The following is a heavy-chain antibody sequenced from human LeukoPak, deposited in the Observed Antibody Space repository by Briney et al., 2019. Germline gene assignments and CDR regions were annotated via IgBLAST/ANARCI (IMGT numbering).Heavy chain of an antibody. Sequence: PGGSPRLSCVASGFTFSGYWMHWVRQAPGKGLVWVSRINSDGRITSYADSVKGRFTISRDNAKNTLYLQMNSLRAEDSAVYYCARDGSGYSDPVDYWGQGTLVTVSS. CDR1: GFTFSGYW. D-gene: IGHD3-22*01. J-gene: IGHJ4*02. CDR3: ARDGSGYSDPVDY. V-gene: IGHV3-74*01. CDR2: INSDGRIT.